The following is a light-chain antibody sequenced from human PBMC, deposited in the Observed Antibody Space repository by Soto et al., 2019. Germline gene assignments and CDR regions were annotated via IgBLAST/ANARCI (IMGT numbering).Light chain of an antibody. CDR2: AAS. CDR1: QGISNY. J-gene: IGKJ4*01. CDR3: HKYNHAPT. V-gene: IGKV1-27*01. Sequence: DIQMTQAPSSLSASVGDRVTITCRASQGISNYLARYQQKPGKVPELLIYAASTLQSGVPSRFSGSVSGTDFSLTISSLHPEDVATYYCHKYNHAPTFGGGTKVEIK.